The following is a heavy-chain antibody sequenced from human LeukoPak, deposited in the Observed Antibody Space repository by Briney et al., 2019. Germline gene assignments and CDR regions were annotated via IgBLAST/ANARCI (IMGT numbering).Heavy chain of an antibody. CDR2: IYSGGST. J-gene: IGHJ4*02. CDR1: GFTVSSNY. Sequence: GGSLRLSCAASGFTVSSNYMSWVRQASGKGLEWVSVIYSGGSTYYADSVKGRFTISRDNSKNTLYLQMNSLRAEDTAVYYCARSRTYYGGPDYWGQGTLVTVSS. V-gene: IGHV3-53*01. D-gene: IGHD3-10*01. CDR3: ARSRTYYGGPDY.